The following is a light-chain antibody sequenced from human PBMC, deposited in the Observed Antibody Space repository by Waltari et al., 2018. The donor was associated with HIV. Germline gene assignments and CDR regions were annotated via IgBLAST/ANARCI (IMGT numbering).Light chain of an antibody. J-gene: IGLJ2*01. CDR1: SHELELLNF. Sequence: SALTQPASVAGSPGQEVTIYCTGTSHELELLNFPSWYQPHPRKAPHLIIFGVNSRPSGISSRFSASKSGDTASLTISGLQSGDEADYYCTTYTAKDSLLIGSGTKLTVL. CDR3: TTYTAKDSLL. V-gene: IGLV2-14*01. CDR2: GVN.